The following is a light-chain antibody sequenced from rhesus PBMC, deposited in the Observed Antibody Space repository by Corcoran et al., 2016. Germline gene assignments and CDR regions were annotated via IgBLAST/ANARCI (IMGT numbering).Light chain of an antibody. CDR3: QQYSSRPFT. Sequence: DIQMTQSPSSLSASVGDTVTITCRASQGISSWVAWYQQKPGTAPKLLIYKASSLQSGVPSRFSGSGSWTDFTLTISSLRSDDFATYYCQQYSSRPFTFGPGTKLDIQ. CDR1: QGISSW. CDR2: KAS. J-gene: IGKJ3*01. V-gene: IGKV1-22*01.